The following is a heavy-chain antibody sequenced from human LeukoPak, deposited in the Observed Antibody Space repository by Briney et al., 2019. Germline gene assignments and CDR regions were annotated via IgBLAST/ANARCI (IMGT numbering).Heavy chain of an antibody. D-gene: IGHD1-7*01. Sequence: SVKVSCKASGGTFSSSAISWVRQAPGQGLEWMGGSIPIFGTANYAQKFQGRVTITTDESTSTAYMELSSLRSEDTAVYYCARGLLGWNYNGYFDLWGRGTLVTVSS. CDR2: SIPIFGTA. CDR3: ARGLLGWNYNGYFDL. V-gene: IGHV1-69*05. CDR1: GGTFSSSA. J-gene: IGHJ2*01.